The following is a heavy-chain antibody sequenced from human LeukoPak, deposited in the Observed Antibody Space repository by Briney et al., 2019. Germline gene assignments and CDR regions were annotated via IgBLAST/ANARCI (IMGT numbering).Heavy chain of an antibody. CDR1: GFTFSSYW. V-gene: IGHV3-7*04. Sequence: RGSLRLSFAESGFTFSSYWMNWARQASRKGLEWVASINHNGNVNYYVDSVKGRFTISRDNAKNSLYLQMSNLRAEDTAVYFCARGGGLDVWGQGATVTVSS. CDR2: INHNGNVN. CDR3: ARGGGLDV. J-gene: IGHJ6*02.